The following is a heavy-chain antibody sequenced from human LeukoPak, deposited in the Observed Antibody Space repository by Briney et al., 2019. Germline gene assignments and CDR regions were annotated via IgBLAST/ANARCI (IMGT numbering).Heavy chain of an antibody. J-gene: IGHJ3*02. CDR3: ARDIGGLRDAFDI. CDR1: GGSISSSSYY. V-gene: IGHV4-39*07. CDR2: IYYSGST. Sequence: SETLSLTCTVSGGSISSSSYYWGWIRQPPGKGLEWIGSIYYSGSTYYNPSLKSRVTISVDTSKNQFSLKLSSVTAADTAVYYCARDIGGLRDAFDIWGKGTMVTVSS. D-gene: IGHD1-26*01.